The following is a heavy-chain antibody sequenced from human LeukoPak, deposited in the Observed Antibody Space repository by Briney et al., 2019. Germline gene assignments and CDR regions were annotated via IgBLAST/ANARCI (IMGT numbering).Heavy chain of an antibody. D-gene: IGHD5-24*01. Sequence: GGSLRLSCAASGFTFSIYWMSWVRQAPGKGLEWVANIQENGNEKSYVDSVKGRFTISRDNAKNSLYLQMNSLRAEDTAVYYCARRGVDGALDYWGQGTLVTVSS. V-gene: IGHV3-7*01. CDR3: ARRGVDGALDY. CDR2: IQENGNEK. J-gene: IGHJ4*02. CDR1: GFTFSIYW.